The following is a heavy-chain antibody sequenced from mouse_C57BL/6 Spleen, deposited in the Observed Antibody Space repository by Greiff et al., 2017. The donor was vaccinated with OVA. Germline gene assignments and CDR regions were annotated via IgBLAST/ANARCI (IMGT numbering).Heavy chain of an antibody. Sequence: QVQLKESGPELVKPGASVTISCKASGYAFSSSWMNWVKQRPGTGLEWIGRIYPGDGDTNYNGKFKGKATLTADKSSSTAYMQLSSLTSEDSAVYFCARPLDSSGLAWFAYWGQGTLVTVSA. CDR2: IYPGDGDT. CDR1: GYAFSSSW. D-gene: IGHD3-2*02. J-gene: IGHJ3*01. V-gene: IGHV1-82*01. CDR3: ARPLDSSGLAWFAY.